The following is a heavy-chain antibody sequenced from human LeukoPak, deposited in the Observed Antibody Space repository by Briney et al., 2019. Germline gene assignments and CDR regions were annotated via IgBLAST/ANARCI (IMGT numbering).Heavy chain of an antibody. CDR1: GYTFTGYY. V-gene: IGHV1-2*02. Sequence: ASVKVSCKASGYTFTGYYIHWVRQAPGQGLEWMGWINPNSGGTNYAQKFQGRVTMTRDTSISTAYMELSRLRSDDTAMYYCARDGVRDGYNFIDYWGQGTLVTVPS. D-gene: IGHD5-24*01. CDR3: ARDGVRDGYNFIDY. CDR2: INPNSGGT. J-gene: IGHJ4*02.